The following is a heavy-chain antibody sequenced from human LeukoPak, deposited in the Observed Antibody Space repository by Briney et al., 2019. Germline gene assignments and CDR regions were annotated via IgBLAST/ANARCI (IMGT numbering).Heavy chain of an antibody. CDR2: ISSSSSTI. D-gene: IGHD2-2*01. CDR3: ARDVCSTGCDAFDI. Sequence: GGSLRLSCAASGFTFSSYSMNWVRQAPGKGLEWVSYISSSSSTIYYADSVKGRFTISRDNAKNSLYLQMNSLRAEDTAVYYCARDVCSTGCDAFDIWGQGTMVTVSS. CDR1: GFTFSSYS. J-gene: IGHJ3*02. V-gene: IGHV3-48*04.